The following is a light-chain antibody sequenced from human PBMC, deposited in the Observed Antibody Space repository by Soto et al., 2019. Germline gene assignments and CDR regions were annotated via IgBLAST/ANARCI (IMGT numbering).Light chain of an antibody. J-gene: IGKJ1*01. V-gene: IGKV3-20*01. CDR3: QQSGRP. Sequence: EIVLTQSPGTLSLSPWERATLSCRASQSPTSDYVAWYQQTPGPTPRLLIHGASSRATGIPDRFSGSGSGTDFTLTISRLEPEDSAVYYCQQSGRPFGQGTKVDIK. CDR2: GAS. CDR1: QSPTSDY.